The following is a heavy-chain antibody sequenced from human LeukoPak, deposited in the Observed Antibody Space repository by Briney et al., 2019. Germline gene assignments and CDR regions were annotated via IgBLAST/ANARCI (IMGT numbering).Heavy chain of an antibody. CDR3: ARGRLTRKPVAATLYYFDY. D-gene: IGHD6-19*01. J-gene: IGHJ4*02. CDR1: GYTFTGYY. V-gene: IGHV1-2*06. CDR2: INPNSGGT. Sequence: ASVKVSFTASGYTFTGYYMHWVRQAPGQGLEWMGRINPNSGGTNYAQKFQGRVTMTRDTSISTAYMELSRLRSDDTAVYYCARGRLTRKPVAATLYYFDYWGQGTLVTVSS.